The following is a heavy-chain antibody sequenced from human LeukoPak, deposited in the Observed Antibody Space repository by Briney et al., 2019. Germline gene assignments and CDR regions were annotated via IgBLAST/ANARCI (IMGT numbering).Heavy chain of an antibody. J-gene: IGHJ4*02. V-gene: IGHV4-61*02. CDR3: ARGASPKDAVFFDY. CDR2: VHSSGDI. D-gene: IGHD3-16*01. CDR1: GVSITSGSYY. Sequence: SETLSLTCSVSGVSITSGSYYWGWIRQSAGKGLEWIGRVHSSGDIYHNAAFRSRAAVSGDASKNQFSLQLNSATAADTAVYYCARGASPKDAVFFDYWGQGALITVSS.